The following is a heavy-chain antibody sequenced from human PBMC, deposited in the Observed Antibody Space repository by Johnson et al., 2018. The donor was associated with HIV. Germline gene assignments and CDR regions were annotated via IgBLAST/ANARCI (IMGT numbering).Heavy chain of an antibody. Sequence: VQLVESGGGLVQPGASLRLSCAASRFTVRSNYMSWVRQAPGTGLEWVSVIYSGGRTYYADSVKGRFTISRDNTKNSLYLQMNSLRAEDTAVYYCARGGYNWNDFLNDAFDMWGQGTVVTVSS. CDR1: RFTVRSNY. V-gene: IGHV3-66*01. CDR3: ARGGYNWNDFLNDAFDM. D-gene: IGHD1-1*01. CDR2: IYSGGRT. J-gene: IGHJ3*02.